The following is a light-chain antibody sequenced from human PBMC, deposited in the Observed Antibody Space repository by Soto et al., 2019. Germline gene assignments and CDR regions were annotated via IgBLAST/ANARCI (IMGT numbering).Light chain of an antibody. V-gene: IGLV2-14*03. CDR1: SSDVGRYNY. Sequence: QSALTQPASVSGSPGQSITISCTGTSSDVGRYNYVSWYQQHPGKAPKLMIFDVSHRPSGVSNRFSGSKSGNTASLTISGLQAEDEADYYCSSYGSIYVVFGGGTQLTVL. CDR3: SSYGSIYVV. CDR2: DVS. J-gene: IGLJ2*01.